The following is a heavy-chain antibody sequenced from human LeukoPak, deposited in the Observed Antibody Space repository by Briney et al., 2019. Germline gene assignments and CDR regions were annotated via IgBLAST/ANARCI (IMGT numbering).Heavy chain of an antibody. J-gene: IGHJ4*02. V-gene: IGHV4-39*01. D-gene: IGHD6-13*01. Sequence: PSETLSLTCTVSGGSINSSSYYWGWIRQPPGKGLEWIGSIYYSGSTYYDPSLKSRVTISVDTSKNQFSLKLSSVTAADTAVYYCARSGPGGSSSSFDYWGQGTLVTVSS. CDR2: IYYSGST. CDR1: GGSINSSSYY. CDR3: ARSGPGGSSSSFDY.